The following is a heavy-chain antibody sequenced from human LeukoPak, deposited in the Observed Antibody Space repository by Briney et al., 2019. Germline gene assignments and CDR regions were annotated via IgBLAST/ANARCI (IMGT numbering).Heavy chain of an antibody. Sequence: PSETLSLTCTVSGGSLSSGDYYWSWIRQPPGKGLEWIGYIYYSGSTYYNPSLKSRVTISVDTSKNQFSLKPSSVTAADTAVYYCAREGIAAGGSGDYWGQGTLVTVSS. J-gene: IGHJ4*02. CDR2: IYYSGST. D-gene: IGHD6-13*01. CDR1: GGSLSSGDYY. V-gene: IGHV4-30-4*08. CDR3: AREGIAAGGSGDY.